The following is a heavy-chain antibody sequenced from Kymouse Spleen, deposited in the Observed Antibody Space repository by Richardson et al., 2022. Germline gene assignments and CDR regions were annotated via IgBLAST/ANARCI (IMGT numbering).Heavy chain of an antibody. J-gene: IGHJ4*02. D-gene: IGHD6-13*01. CDR3: ARAAAGLYYFDY. CDR1: GFTFSSYD. CDR2: IGTAGDT. Sequence: EVQLVESGGGLVQPGGSLRLSCAASGFTFSSYDMHWVRQATGKGLEWVSAIGTAGDTYYPGSVKGRFTISRENAKNSLYLQMNSLRAGDTAVYYCARAAAGLYYFDYWGQGTLVTVSS. V-gene: IGHV3-13*01.